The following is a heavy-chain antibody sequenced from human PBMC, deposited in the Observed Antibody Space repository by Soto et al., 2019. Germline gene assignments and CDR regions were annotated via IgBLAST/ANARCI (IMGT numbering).Heavy chain of an antibody. J-gene: IGHJ6*02. Sequence: SGPTLVNPTETLTLTCTVSGFSLSNARMGVSWIRQPPGKALEWLAHIFSNDEKSYSTSLKSRLTISKDTSKSQVVLTMTNMDPVDTATYYCARILDDYVWGSYRRYYYYGMDVWGQGTTVTVSS. CDR2: IFSNDEK. CDR3: ARILDDYVWGSYRRYYYYGMDV. V-gene: IGHV2-26*01. CDR1: GFSLSNARMG. D-gene: IGHD3-16*02.